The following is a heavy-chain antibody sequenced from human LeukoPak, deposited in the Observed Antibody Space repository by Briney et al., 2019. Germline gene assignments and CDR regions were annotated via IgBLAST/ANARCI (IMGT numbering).Heavy chain of an antibody. V-gene: IGHV3-9*01. CDR1: GFTFDDYA. J-gene: IGHJ4*02. CDR3: ARAFWSGYYIDY. CDR2: ISWNSDTI. Sequence: GGSLRLSCAASGFTFDDYAMHWVRQAPGKGLEWVSRISWNSDTIGYADSVKGRFTISRDNAKNSLSLQMNSLRAEDTALYYCARAFWSGYYIDYWGQGTLVTVSS. D-gene: IGHD3-3*01.